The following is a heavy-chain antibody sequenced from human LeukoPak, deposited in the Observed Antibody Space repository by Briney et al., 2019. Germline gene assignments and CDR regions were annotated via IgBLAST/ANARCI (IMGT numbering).Heavy chain of an antibody. CDR2: ISPTGSTT. J-gene: IGHJ4*02. V-gene: IGHV3-74*01. CDR3: ARGPNSNWSGLDF. D-gene: IGHD6-6*01. Sequence: GGSLRLSCTASVFSFSGHWMHWARQLPGKGLVWVSRISPTGSTTSYADSVKGRFTVSRDNAKNTLYLQVNNLRAEDTAVYYCARGPNSNWSGLDFWGQGTLLTVSS. CDR1: VFSFSGHW.